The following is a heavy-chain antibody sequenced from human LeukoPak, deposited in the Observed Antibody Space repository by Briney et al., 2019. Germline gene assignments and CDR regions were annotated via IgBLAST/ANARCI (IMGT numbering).Heavy chain of an antibody. J-gene: IGHJ6*03. V-gene: IGHV3-33*06. Sequence: GGSLRLSCVASGFTSGTYDIHWVRQAPGKGLEWVALMWYDGSEEYCADSLKDRFIISRDNSKDTLYLQMSRLRVEDTAVYYCAKGLNNFPYNYYMDVWGKGTTVTVSS. CDR2: MWYDGSEE. CDR3: AKGLNNFPYNYYMDV. CDR1: GFTSGTYD. D-gene: IGHD1-20*01.